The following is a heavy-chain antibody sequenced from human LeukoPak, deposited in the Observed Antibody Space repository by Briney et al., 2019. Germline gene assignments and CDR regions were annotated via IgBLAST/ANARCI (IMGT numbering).Heavy chain of an antibody. D-gene: IGHD3-22*01. CDR1: GGSISSYY. J-gene: IGHJ4*02. Sequence: PSETLSLTCTVSGGSISSYYWSWIRQPPGKGLEWIGHIYYSGSTNYNPSLKSRVTISVDTSKNQFSLKLSSVTAADTAVYYCARVVYYDSSGYYLYDYWGQGTLVTVSS. V-gene: IGHV4-59*01. CDR2: IYYSGST. CDR3: ARVVYYDSSGYYLYDY.